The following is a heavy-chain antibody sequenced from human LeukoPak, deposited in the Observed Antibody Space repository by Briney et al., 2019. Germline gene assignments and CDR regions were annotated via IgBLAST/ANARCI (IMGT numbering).Heavy chain of an antibody. CDR3: ARLTMVRGVIPYFDY. CDR1: GGFIRGGNHY. Sequence: SQTLSLTCAVSGGFIRGGNHYWSWIRQPAGKGLEWIGRIYTSGSTNYNPSLKSRVTMSVDTSKNQFSLKLSSVTAADTAVYYCARLTMVRGVIPYFDYWGQGTLVTVSS. V-gene: IGHV4-61*02. D-gene: IGHD3-10*01. J-gene: IGHJ4*02. CDR2: IYTSGST.